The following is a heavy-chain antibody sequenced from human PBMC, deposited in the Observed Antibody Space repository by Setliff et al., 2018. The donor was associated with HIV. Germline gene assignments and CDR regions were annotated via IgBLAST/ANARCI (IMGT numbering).Heavy chain of an antibody. V-gene: IGHV4-39*01. J-gene: IGHJ4*02. CDR1: GDSVSRSNYY. CDR3: ASLFRLSGFWISFLPDY. CDR2: IDYNETT. Sequence: PSETLSLTCTVSGDSVSRSNYYWAWIRQPPGKGLEWIGGIDYNETTYYNPSLKSRVTLSVDTPKNQFSLYLSSVTASDTAVYYCASLFRLSGFWISFLPDYWGQGILVTVS. D-gene: IGHD3-3*01.